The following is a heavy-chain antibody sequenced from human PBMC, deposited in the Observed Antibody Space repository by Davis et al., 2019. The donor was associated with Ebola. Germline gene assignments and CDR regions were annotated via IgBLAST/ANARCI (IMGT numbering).Heavy chain of an antibody. CDR2: ISWNSGSI. Sequence: PGGSLRLSCAASGFTFDDYGMHWVRQAPGKGLEWVSGISWNSGSIGYADSVKGRFTISRDNAKNSLYLQMNSLRPEDTALYYCGKSYSSGLYYGMDVWGQGTTVTVSS. CDR1: GFTFDDYG. CDR3: GKSYSSGLYYGMDV. J-gene: IGHJ6*02. D-gene: IGHD6-19*01. V-gene: IGHV3-9*01.